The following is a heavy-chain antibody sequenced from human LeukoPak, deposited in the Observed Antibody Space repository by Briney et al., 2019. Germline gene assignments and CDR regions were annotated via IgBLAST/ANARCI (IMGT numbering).Heavy chain of an antibody. D-gene: IGHD3-22*01. CDR1: GGTFSSYA. J-gene: IGHJ4*02. CDR3: ASDSSGYYPY. CDR2: IIPIFGTA. V-gene: IGHV1-69*13. Sequence: GASVKVSCKASGGTFSSYAISWGRQAPGQGLEWMGGIIPIFGTANYAQKFQGRVTITADESTSTAYMELSSLRSEDTAVYYCASDSSGYYPYWGQGTLVTVSS.